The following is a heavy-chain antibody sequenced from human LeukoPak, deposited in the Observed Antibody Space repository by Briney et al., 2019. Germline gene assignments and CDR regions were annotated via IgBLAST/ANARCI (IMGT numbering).Heavy chain of an antibody. J-gene: IGHJ3*02. D-gene: IGHD2-2*01. V-gene: IGHV3-23*01. CDR2: ISGSGGHI. CDR1: GFTFSIYA. CDR3: AKDIEGYCGSTSSPSYSSSGPGKAFDI. Sequence: GGSLRLSRAVCGFTFSIYAMSGVPDAPGKGREGGSAISGSGGHIYYADSARGRFPISRDNSKNTLYLQMDSLRGEDTGVFYCAKDIEGYCGSTSSPSYSSSGPGKAFDIWGQGTMVTVSS.